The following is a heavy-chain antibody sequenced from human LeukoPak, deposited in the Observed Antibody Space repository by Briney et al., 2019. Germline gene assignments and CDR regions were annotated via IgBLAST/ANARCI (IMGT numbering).Heavy chain of an antibody. CDR2: IRSKAYGGTT. CDR1: GFTFGDYA. J-gene: IGHJ4*02. CDR3: TRDHKGGNFPDYFDY. Sequence: QPGRSLRLSCTASGFTFGDYAMSWVRQAPGKGLEWVGFIRSKAYGGTTEYAASVKGRFTISRDDSKSIAYLQMNSLKTEDTAVYYCTRDHKGGNFPDYFDYWGQGTLVSVSS. V-gene: IGHV3-49*04. D-gene: IGHD4-23*01.